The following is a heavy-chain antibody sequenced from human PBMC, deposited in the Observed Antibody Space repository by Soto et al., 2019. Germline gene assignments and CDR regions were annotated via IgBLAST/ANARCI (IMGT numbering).Heavy chain of an antibody. CDR2: IYHSGST. J-gene: IGHJ4*02. CDR3: ARGVGGIVVVTATRHLYYFDY. Sequence: PSETLSLTCAVSGGSISSGGYSWSWIRQPPGKGLEWIGYIYHSGSTYYNPSLKSRVTISVDRSKNQFSLKLSSVTAADTAVYYCARGVGGIVVVTATRHLYYFDYWGQGTLVTVSS. V-gene: IGHV4-30-2*01. D-gene: IGHD2-21*02. CDR1: GGSISSGGYS.